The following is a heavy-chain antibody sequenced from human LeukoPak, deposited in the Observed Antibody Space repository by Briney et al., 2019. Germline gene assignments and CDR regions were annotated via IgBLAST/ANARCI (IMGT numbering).Heavy chain of an antibody. Sequence: PGGSLRLSCAASGFTFSSYGMHWVRQAPGKGLEWVAFIRYDGSNKYYADSVKGRFTISRDNSKNTLYLQMNSLRAKDTAVYYCASSVVVPAAIDYWGQGTLVTVSS. J-gene: IGHJ4*02. CDR1: GFTFSSYG. CDR2: IRYDGSNK. D-gene: IGHD2-2*01. V-gene: IGHV3-30*02. CDR3: ASSVVVPAAIDY.